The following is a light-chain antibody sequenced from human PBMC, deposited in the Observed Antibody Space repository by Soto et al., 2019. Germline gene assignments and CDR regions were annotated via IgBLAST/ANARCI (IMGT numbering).Light chain of an antibody. CDR1: RGISSV. CDR2: DAS. V-gene: IGKV1-13*02. CDR3: QQFHGFPLT. Sequence: AILLTQSPSSLSASVGGRVTITCRASRGISSVLAWYQQKVGEGPKLVIYDASTLQRGVPSRFSGSGSGTDFSPPISSLQPEDVATFYCQQFHGFPLTFGGGTKVEI. J-gene: IGKJ4*01.